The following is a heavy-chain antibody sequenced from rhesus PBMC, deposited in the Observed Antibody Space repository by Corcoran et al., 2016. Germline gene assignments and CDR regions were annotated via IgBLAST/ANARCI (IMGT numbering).Heavy chain of an antibody. CDR2: INGGGGST. Sequence: EVQLVETGGGLVQPGGSLRLSCAASGFTFSSYAMQWVRQAPGKGLEWISAINGGGGSTYSSDSLKARFPISRDNSKNTLSLRMNRLRAEDTAVYYCAKDWSYSLDFWGQGVLVTVSS. J-gene: IGHJ4*01. V-gene: IGHV3-103*01. D-gene: IGHD1-44*02. CDR3: AKDWSYSLDF. CDR1: GFTFSSYA.